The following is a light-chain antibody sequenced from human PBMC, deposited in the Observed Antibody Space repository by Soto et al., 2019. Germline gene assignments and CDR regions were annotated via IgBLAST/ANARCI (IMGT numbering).Light chain of an antibody. CDR3: HQYGNSPQM. Sequence: EIVLTQSPGTLSLSPGGRATLSCRASQSVSRNYVAWYQQKPGQSPRLLIYGASNRASGIPDRFSGSASGADFTLSINILEPDDFAVYYCHQYGNSPQMFGQGTKVDIK. CDR1: QSVSRNY. CDR2: GAS. V-gene: IGKV3-20*01. J-gene: IGKJ1*01.